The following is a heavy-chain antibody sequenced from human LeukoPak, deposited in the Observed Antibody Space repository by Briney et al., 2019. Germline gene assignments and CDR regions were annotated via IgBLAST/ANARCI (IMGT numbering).Heavy chain of an antibody. CDR2: MNPNSGNT. CDR3: AREVYYYDSSDDAFDI. J-gene: IGHJ3*02. Sequence: ASVKVSCKASGYTLTSYDINWVRQATGQGLEWMGWMNPNSGNTGYAQKFQGRVTMTRNTSISTAYMELSSLRSEDTAVYYCAREVYYYDSSDDAFDIWGQGTMVTVSS. D-gene: IGHD3-22*01. V-gene: IGHV1-8*01. CDR1: GYTLTSYD.